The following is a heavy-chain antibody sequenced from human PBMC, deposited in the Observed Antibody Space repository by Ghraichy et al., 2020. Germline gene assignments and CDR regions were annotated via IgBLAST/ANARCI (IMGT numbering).Heavy chain of an antibody. J-gene: IGHJ4*02. D-gene: IGHD7-27*01. Sequence: GGSLRLSCAASGFTFSSYAMCWVRQAPGKGLEWVSCIGGSGESTFYADSVKGLFTISRDNSKNTLYLQMSSLRAEDTAIYYCARRALAWGFFDFWGQGTLVTVSS. CDR1: GFTFSSYA. CDR2: IGGSGEST. V-gene: IGHV3-23*01. CDR3: ARRALAWGFFDF.